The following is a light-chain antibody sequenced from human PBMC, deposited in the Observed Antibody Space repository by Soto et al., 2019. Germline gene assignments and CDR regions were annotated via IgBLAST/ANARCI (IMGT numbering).Light chain of an antibody. CDR3: QQYHNWPPIT. CDR2: GAS. CDR1: QSVSSN. V-gene: IGKV3-15*01. J-gene: IGKJ3*01. Sequence: ETVMTQSPAALSVSPGERATLSCRASQSVSSNLAWYQHKPGQAPRLLIYGASTRATGVAARFSGSGSGTEFTLTISSLQLEDSAVYYCQQYHNWPPITFGPGTKVDI.